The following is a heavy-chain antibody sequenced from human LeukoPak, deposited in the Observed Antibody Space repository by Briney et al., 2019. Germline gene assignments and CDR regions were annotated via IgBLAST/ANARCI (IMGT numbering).Heavy chain of an antibody. J-gene: IGHJ3*02. V-gene: IGHV4-34*01. CDR2: INHSGST. D-gene: IGHD5-18*01. Sequence: KPSETLSLTCAVYGGSFSGYYWSWIRQPPGKGLEWIGEINHSGSTNYNPSLKSRVTISVDTSKNQFSLKLSSVTAADTAVYYCARGKDTAMGTAFDIWGQGTMVTGSS. CDR1: GGSFSGYY. CDR3: ARGKDTAMGTAFDI.